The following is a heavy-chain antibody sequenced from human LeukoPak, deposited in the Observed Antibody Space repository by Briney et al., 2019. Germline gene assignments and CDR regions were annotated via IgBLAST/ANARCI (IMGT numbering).Heavy chain of an antibody. CDR1: GGSFRGYY. CDR3: ARGEVLFGESDY. Sequence: SETLSLTCAVYGGSFRGYYWSWLRQPPGKGLGWIGEIAHSGSTPYNPSLSSRLTISVDTSKNQFSLKLNAVTAADTAVYYCARGEVLFGESDYWGQGTLVTVSS. J-gene: IGHJ4*02. V-gene: IGHV4-34*01. CDR2: IAHSGST. D-gene: IGHD3-10*01.